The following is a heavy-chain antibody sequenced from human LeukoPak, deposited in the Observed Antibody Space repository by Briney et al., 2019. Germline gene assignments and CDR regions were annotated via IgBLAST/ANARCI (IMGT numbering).Heavy chain of an antibody. D-gene: IGHD3-10*01. J-gene: IGHJ4*02. CDR2: IKQDESEK. Sequence: GGSLRLSCAASGLYVGRYWMSWVRQAPGEGLEWVANIKQDESEKDYVDSVKGRFTISRDNAKNSLYLQMNSLRAEDTAVYYCAKGLSGSPPPYWGQGTLVTVSS. V-gene: IGHV3-7*01. CDR3: AKGLSGSPPPY. CDR1: GLYVGRYW.